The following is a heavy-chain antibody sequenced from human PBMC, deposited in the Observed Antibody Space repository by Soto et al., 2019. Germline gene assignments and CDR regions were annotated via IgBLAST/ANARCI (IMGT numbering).Heavy chain of an antibody. J-gene: IGHJ4*02. Sequence: PGGSLRLSCAASGFSFSSYAMRWVRQAPGKGLEWVSGISGSGGGTDYADSVKGRFTISRDNSKNTLYLQMNSLRAEDTAVYFCASHYYDTYGPPDYWGQGTLVTVSS. CDR3: ASHYYDTYGPPDY. V-gene: IGHV3-23*01. CDR2: ISGSGGGT. CDR1: GFSFSSYA. D-gene: IGHD3-22*01.